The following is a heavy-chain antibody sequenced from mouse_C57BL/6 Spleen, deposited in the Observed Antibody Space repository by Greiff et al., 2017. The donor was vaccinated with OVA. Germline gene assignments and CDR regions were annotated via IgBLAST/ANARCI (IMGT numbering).Heavy chain of an antibody. D-gene: IGHD1-1*02. Sequence: QVQLQQSGAELARPGASVKLSCKASGYTFTSYGISWVKQRTGQGLEWIGEIYPRSGNTYYNEKFKGKATLTADKSSSTAYMELSRLTSEDSTFYFCAIEGIYGGHQYYAMDDWGKGTSVTVSS. V-gene: IGHV1-81*01. CDR1: GYTFTSYG. CDR3: AIEGIYGGHQYYAMDD. J-gene: IGHJ4*01. CDR2: IYPRSGNT.